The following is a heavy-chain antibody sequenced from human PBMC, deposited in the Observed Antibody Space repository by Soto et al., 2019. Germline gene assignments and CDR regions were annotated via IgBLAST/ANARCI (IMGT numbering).Heavy chain of an antibody. D-gene: IGHD1-1*01. CDR1: GFPFSGYW. V-gene: IGHV3-74*01. J-gene: IGHJ6*03. CDR3: ARDVENDGKYYIDA. Sequence: EVQLVESGGGLVQPGGSLRLSCAASGFPFSGYWMHWVRQAPGKGLVWVSRINGDGSRINYADSVKGRFTISRDNAENTLYLQMNSLRDEDTAVYYCARDVENDGKYYIDARGKGTTVTVSS. CDR2: INGDGSRI.